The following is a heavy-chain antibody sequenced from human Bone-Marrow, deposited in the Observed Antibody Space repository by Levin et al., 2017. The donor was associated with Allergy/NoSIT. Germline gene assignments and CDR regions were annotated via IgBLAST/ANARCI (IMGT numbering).Heavy chain of an antibody. V-gene: IGHV4-59*08. CDR2: IYYSGST. CDR1: GGSISSYY. Sequence: SETLSLTCTVSGGSISSYYWSWIRQPPGKGLEWIGYIYYSGSTNYNPSLKSRVTISVDTSKNQFSLKLSSVTAADTAVYYCARNGDYVPLAPHYNWFDPWGQGTLVTVSS. J-gene: IGHJ5*02. D-gene: IGHD4-17*01. CDR3: ARNGDYVPLAPHYNWFDP.